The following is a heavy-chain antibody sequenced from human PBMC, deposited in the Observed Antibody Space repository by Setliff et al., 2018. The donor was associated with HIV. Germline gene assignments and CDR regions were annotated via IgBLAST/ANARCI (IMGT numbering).Heavy chain of an antibody. CDR2: MSPKSGNT. V-gene: IGHV1-8*02. J-gene: IGHJ4*02. CDR1: GYIFTSYD. CDR3: ARDKVGAMADFDY. D-gene: IGHD1-26*01. Sequence: GASVKVSCKASGYIFTSYDIHWVRQATGQGLEWMGRMSPKSGNTGNTQKFRGRITMTRDTSTNTAYMELSSLTSDDTAVYYCARDKVGAMADFDYWGQGTLVTVSS.